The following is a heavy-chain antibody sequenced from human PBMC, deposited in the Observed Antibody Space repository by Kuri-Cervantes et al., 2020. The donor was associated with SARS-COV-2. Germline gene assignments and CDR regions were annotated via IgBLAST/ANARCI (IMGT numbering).Heavy chain of an antibody. Sequence: GESLKISCAASGFTFSSYSMHWVRQAPGKGLVWVSRINSDGSTTNYADSVKGRFTISRDNSKNTLYLQMNSLRAEDTAVYYCAKDAPDWGQGTLVTVSS. CDR1: GFTFSSYS. V-gene: IGHV3-74*01. CDR2: INSDGSTT. CDR3: AKDAPD. J-gene: IGHJ4*02.